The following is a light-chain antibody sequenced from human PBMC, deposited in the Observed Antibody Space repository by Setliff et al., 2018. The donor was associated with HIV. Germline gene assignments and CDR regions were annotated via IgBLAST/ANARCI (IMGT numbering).Light chain of an antibody. J-gene: IGLJ1*01. V-gene: IGLV2-23*02. CDR3: CSYAGSSTYV. CDR2: VVS. CDR1: SSDVGRYNL. Sequence: QSALTQPASVSGSPGQSITISCTGTSSDVGRYNLVSWYQQHPGKAPQLIIYVVSKWPSGVSNRFSGSKSGNTASLTISGLQAEDEADYYCCSYAGSSTYVFGTGTKVTVL.